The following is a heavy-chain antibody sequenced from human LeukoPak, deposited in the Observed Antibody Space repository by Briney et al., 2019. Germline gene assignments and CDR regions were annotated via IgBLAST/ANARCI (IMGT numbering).Heavy chain of an antibody. J-gene: IGHJ4*02. CDR2: VRNDGFNT. D-gene: IGHD3-16*01. CDR3: AKDAFGTYSQAIDY. CDR1: GFTFSIYG. V-gene: IGHV3-30*02. Sequence: QPGGSLRLSGATSGFTFSIYGIHWVRQAPGKGLEWVAFVRNDGFNTYYAGSVKGRFTISRDNSKNTVFLQMNNLRVEDTAVYYCAKDAFGTYSQAIDYWGQGTLVTVSS.